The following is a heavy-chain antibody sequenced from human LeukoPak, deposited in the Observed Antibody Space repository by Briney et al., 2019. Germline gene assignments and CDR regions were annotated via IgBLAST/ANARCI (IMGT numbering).Heavy chain of an antibody. CDR3: ARGVVEDYVWGSYRSYFDY. V-gene: IGHV4-34*01. Sequence: PSETLSLTCGVYGGPFSGYTWSWIRQPPGKGLEWIGEINHSGSTNYNPSLKSRVTISVDTSKNQFSLKLSSVTAADTAVYYCARGVVEDYVWGSYRSYFDYWGQGTLVTVSS. J-gene: IGHJ4*02. D-gene: IGHD3-16*02. CDR2: INHSGST. CDR1: GGPFSGYT.